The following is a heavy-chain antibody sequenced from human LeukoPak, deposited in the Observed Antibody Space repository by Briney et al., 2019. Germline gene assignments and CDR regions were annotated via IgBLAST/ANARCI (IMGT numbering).Heavy chain of an antibody. CDR3: AKDGGLWVSAHWGDS. J-gene: IGHJ4*02. V-gene: IGHV3-23*01. Sequence: GGSLRLSCAASGFTFSSYTMSWVRQAPGKGLEWVSTITTSDVNTYYADSGKGRFTVSRDNSKNTLYLQMNSLRAEDTAVYDCAKDGGLWVSAHWGDSWGRGTLVTVSS. D-gene: IGHD7-27*01. CDR1: GFTFSSYT. CDR2: ITTSDVNT.